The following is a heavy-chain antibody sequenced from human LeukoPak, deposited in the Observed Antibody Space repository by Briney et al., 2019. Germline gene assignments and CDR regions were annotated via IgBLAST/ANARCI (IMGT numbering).Heavy chain of an antibody. CDR2: ISSSGSTI. Sequence: GGSLRLSCAASGFTFSDYYMSWIRQAPGKGREWVSYISSSGSTIYYADSVKGRFTISRDNAKNSLYLQMNSLRAEDTAVYYCARGPYYYGSGSYPNWFDPWGQGTLVTVSS. CDR3: ARGPYYYGSGSYPNWFDP. V-gene: IGHV3-11*01. J-gene: IGHJ5*02. D-gene: IGHD3-10*01. CDR1: GFTFSDYY.